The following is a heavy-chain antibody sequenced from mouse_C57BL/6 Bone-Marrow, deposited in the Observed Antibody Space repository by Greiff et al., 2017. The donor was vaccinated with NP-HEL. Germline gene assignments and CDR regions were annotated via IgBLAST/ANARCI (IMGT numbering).Heavy chain of an antibody. CDR1: GYAFSSYW. CDR3: ARGAY. J-gene: IGHJ3*01. CDR2: IYPGDGDT. V-gene: IGHV1-80*01. Sequence: QVHVKQSGAELVKPGASVKISCKASGYAFSSYWMNWVKQRPGKGLEWIGQIYPGDGDTNYNGKFKDKASLTADKSSSTAYMQLSSLTSEYSAVYFCARGAYGGQGTLVTVSA.